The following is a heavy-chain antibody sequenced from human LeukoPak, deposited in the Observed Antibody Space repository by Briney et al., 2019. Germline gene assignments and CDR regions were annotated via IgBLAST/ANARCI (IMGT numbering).Heavy chain of an antibody. J-gene: IGHJ4*02. D-gene: IGHD2-2*01. V-gene: IGHV3-23*01. CDR3: AARGGCSTSCYDFDY. CDR2: ISGSGGST. CDR1: GFTFSSYA. Sequence: QTGGSLRLSCAASGFTFSSYAMSWVRQAPGKGLEWVSAISGSGGSTYYADSVKGRFTISRDNSKNTLYLQMNSLRAEDTAVYYCAARGGCSTSCYDFDYWGQGTLVTVSS.